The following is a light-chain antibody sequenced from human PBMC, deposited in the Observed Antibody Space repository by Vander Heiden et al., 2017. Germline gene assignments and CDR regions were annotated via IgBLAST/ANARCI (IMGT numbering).Light chain of an antibody. CDR3: QQYGSSPRT. V-gene: IGKV3-20*01. CDR1: QSVSSSY. Sequence: EIVFTTSPGTLSLSPGERATLSCRASQSVSSSYLAWYQQKPGQAPRLLIYGASSRATGIPDRFSGSGSGTDFTLTISRLEPEDFAVYYCQQYGSSPRTFGPETNAGIK. CDR2: GAS. J-gene: IGKJ1*01.